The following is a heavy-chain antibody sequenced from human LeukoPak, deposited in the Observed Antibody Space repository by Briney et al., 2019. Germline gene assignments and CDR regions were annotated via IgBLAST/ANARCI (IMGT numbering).Heavy chain of an antibody. CDR1: GYSFTSYW. J-gene: IGHJ4*02. CDR2: IYPGDSDT. V-gene: IGHV5-51*01. CDR3: AREPPYCSSTSCYAGGWADY. D-gene: IGHD2-2*01. Sequence: GESLKISCKGSGYSFTSYWIGWVRLMPGKGLEWMGMIYPGDSDTRYSPSFQGQVTISADKSISTAYLQWSSLKASDTAMYYCAREPPYCSSTSCYAGGWADYWGQGTLVTVSS.